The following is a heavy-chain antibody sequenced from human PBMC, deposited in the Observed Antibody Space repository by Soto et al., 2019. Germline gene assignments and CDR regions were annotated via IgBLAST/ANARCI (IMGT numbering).Heavy chain of an antibody. CDR1: GFTFSSYA. Sequence: GGSLRLSCAASGFTFSSYAMSWVRQAPGKGLEWVSAISGSGGSTYYADSVKGRFTISRDNSKNTLYLQMNSLRAEDTAVYYCAKAVGLFLTTPVDYWGQGTLVTVSS. CDR2: ISGSGGST. CDR3: AKAVGLFLTTPVDY. D-gene: IGHD3-22*01. V-gene: IGHV3-23*01. J-gene: IGHJ4*02.